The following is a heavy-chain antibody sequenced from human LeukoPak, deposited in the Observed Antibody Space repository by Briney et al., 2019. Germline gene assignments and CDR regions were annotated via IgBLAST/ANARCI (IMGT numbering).Heavy chain of an antibody. J-gene: IGHJ4*02. V-gene: IGHV1-18*01. CDR3: SRAFLRFGEPSHIDY. CDR1: GYTFTSYG. Sequence: ASVKVSCKASGYTFTSYGISWVRQAPGQGLEWMGWITAYNDNTNYAQKLQGRVTMTTDTSTSTAYMELRSLRSDDTAVYYCSRAFLRFGEPSHIDYWGQGTLVTASS. D-gene: IGHD3-10*01. CDR2: ITAYNDNT.